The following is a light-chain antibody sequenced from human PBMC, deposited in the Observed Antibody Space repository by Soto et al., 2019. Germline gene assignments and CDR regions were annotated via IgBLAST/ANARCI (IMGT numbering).Light chain of an antibody. Sequence: VFTQSPGTLSLSPGERGTLSCRASQSVSSNYLAWYQQKPGQAPRLLIYGASSRATGIPDRFSGSGSGTDFTITISRLLPEDFEVYYCQQYGSSPLTFGGGTKVDIK. CDR1: QSVSSNY. J-gene: IGKJ4*01. V-gene: IGKV3-20*01. CDR2: GAS. CDR3: QQYGSSPLT.